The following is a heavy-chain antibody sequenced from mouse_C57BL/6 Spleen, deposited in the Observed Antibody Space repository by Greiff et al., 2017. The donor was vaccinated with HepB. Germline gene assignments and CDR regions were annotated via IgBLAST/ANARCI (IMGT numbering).Heavy chain of an antibody. CDR2: IRNKANGYTT. J-gene: IGHJ4*01. D-gene: IGHD1-1*01. CDR3: ARYLDYSMDY. Sequence: DVQLVESGGGLVKPGGSLSLSCAASGFTFTDYYMSWVRQPPGKALEWLGFIRNKANGYTTEYSASVKGRFTISRDNSQSILYLQMNALRAEDSATYYCARYLDYSMDYWGQGTSVTVSS. V-gene: IGHV7-3*01. CDR1: GFTFTDYY.